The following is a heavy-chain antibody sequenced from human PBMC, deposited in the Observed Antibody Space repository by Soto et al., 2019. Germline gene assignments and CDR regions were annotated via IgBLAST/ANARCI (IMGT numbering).Heavy chain of an antibody. CDR2: IVVGSGNT. D-gene: IGHD3-3*01. J-gene: IGHJ6*02. Sequence: SVKVSCKASGFTFTSSAVQWVRQARGQRLEWIGWIVVGSGNTNYAQKFQERVTITRDMSTSTAYMELSSLRSEDTAVYYCAADGLLSPPHYYYYYGMDVWGQGTTVTVSS. V-gene: IGHV1-58*01. CDR3: AADGLLSPPHYYYYYGMDV. CDR1: GFTFTSSA.